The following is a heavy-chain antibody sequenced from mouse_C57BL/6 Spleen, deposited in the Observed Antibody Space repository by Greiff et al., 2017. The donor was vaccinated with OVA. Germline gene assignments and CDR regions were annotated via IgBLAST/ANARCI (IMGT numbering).Heavy chain of an antibody. J-gene: IGHJ4*01. Sequence: EVQLVESGGGLVKPGGSLKLSCAASGFTFSSYTMSWVRQTPEKRLEWVATISAGGGNTYYPDSVKGRCTLTIDNATNPLYLHMSSLRSEDTALYYCASHDDCDGYYAMDYWGQGTSVTVSS. CDR1: GFTFSSYT. V-gene: IGHV5-9*01. CDR3: ASHDDCDGYYAMDY. D-gene: IGHD2-4*01. CDR2: ISAGGGNT.